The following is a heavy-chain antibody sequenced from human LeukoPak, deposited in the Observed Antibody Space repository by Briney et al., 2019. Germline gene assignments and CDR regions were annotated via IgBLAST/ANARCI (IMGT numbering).Heavy chain of an antibody. J-gene: IGHJ4*02. CDR2: INHSGST. V-gene: IGHV4-34*01. D-gene: IGHD3-22*01. Sequence: SETLSLTCAVYGGSFSGYYWSWIRQPPGKGLEWIGEINHSGSTNYNPSLKSRVTISVDTSKNQFSLKLSSVTAADTAVYYCARGLYRSGYLNWGQGTLVTVSS. CDR1: GGSFSGYY. CDR3: ARGLYRSGYLN.